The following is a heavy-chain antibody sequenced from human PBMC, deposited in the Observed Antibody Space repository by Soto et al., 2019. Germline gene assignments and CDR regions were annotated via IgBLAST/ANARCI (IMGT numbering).Heavy chain of an antibody. J-gene: IGHJ6*02. V-gene: IGHV1-69*01. Sequence: QVQLVQSGAEVKKPASSVKVSCKASGGTFNNYPITWVRQAPGEGLEWMGGSIPIFGTAHYAQNFQGRVTISVDESTSTAYMELSSLRSEDRAVYYCARGRGYSGDDHYYYFDMDVWGQGTTVTVSS. CDR3: ARGRGYSGDDHYYYFDMDV. CDR1: GGTFNNYP. CDR2: SIPIFGTA. D-gene: IGHD5-12*01.